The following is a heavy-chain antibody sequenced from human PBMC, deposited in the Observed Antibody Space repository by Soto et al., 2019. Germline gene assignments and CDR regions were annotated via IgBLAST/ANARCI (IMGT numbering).Heavy chain of an antibody. J-gene: IGHJ4*01. Sequence: PAGSLRHSCAASGFIFSNACINWVRQAPGKGLEWVGRVKSKNDGGTTDFAAPVKGRFAISRDDSKNMVYLEMNSLQTEDTAIYYCTTDSYITSIIVRFDYWGHGTLVTVSA. V-gene: IGHV3-15*07. CDR3: TTDSYITSIIVRFDY. D-gene: IGHD3-22*01. CDR2: VKSKNDGGTT. CDR1: GFIFSNAC.